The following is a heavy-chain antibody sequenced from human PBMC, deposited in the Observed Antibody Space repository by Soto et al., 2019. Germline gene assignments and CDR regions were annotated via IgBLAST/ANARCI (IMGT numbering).Heavy chain of an antibody. CDR2: ISTERDLT. Sequence: QVRLVQSEGEVKKPGASVKVSCRASGYTFTNYDISWVRQVPGQGLEWMGWISTERDLTKYAQKFQGRVTMTTDTFTNTAYMELKSLRFDDAAVYYCARDPTANRASVYFDIWGRGTLVNVSS. CDR1: GYTFTNYD. D-gene: IGHD1-1*01. J-gene: IGHJ2*01. V-gene: IGHV1-18*04. CDR3: ARDPTANRASVYFDI.